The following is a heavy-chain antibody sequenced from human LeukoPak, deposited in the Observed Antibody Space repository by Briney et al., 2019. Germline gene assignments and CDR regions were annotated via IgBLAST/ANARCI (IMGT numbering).Heavy chain of an antibody. D-gene: IGHD6-19*01. V-gene: IGHV1-69*01. CDR2: IIPIFGTA. Sequence: GSSVKVSCKASGGTFSSYAIGWVRQAPGQGLEWMGGIIPIFGTANYAQKFQGRVTITADESTSTAHMELSSLRSEDTAVYYCARDSSGWDYYYYGMDVWGQGTTVTVSS. CDR1: GGTFSSYA. J-gene: IGHJ6*02. CDR3: ARDSSGWDYYYYGMDV.